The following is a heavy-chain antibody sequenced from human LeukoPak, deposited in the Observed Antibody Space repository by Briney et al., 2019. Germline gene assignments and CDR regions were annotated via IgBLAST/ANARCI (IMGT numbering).Heavy chain of an antibody. D-gene: IGHD3/OR15-3a*01. CDR1: GFTFSSYA. CDR3: ARRLWTGSKLYYYGMDV. Sequence: GGSLRLSCAASGFTFSSYAMSWVRQAPGKGLEWVSAISGSGGSTYYADSVKGRFTISRDNSKNTLYLQMNSLRAEDTAVYYCARRLWTGSKLYYYGMDVWGQGTTVTVSS. V-gene: IGHV3-23*01. J-gene: IGHJ6*02. CDR2: ISGSGGST.